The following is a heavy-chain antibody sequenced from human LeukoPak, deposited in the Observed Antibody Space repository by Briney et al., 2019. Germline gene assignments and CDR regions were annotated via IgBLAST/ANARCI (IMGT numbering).Heavy chain of an antibody. CDR3: AKAGGYYYDSSGYYPSREFDY. V-gene: IGHV3-30*02. J-gene: IGHJ4*02. CDR1: GFTFSSYG. CDR2: IRYDGSNK. Sequence: GGSLRLSCAASGFTFSSYGMHWVRQAPGKGLEWVAFIRYDGSNKYYADSVKGRFTISRDNSKNTLHLQMNSLRAEDTAVYYCAKAGGYYYDSSGYYPSREFDYWGQGTLVTVSS. D-gene: IGHD3-22*01.